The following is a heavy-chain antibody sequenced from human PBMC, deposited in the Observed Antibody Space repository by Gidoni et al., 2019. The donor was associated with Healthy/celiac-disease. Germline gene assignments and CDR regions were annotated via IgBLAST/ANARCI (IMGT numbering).Heavy chain of an antibody. J-gene: IGHJ6*03. CDR2: INSDGSST. V-gene: IGHV3-74*01. CDR3: ERDQVEYYDCWSGYHYMDV. Sequence: EVQLVVSWGGLVQPGGSLRLSCAASGFTFSSYWMHWVRQAPGKGLVWVSRINSDGSSTSYADSVKGRFTISRDNAKNTLYLQMNRLRAEDTAVYYCERDQVEYYDCWSGYHYMDVWGKGTTVTVSS. CDR1: GFTFSSYW. D-gene: IGHD3-3*01.